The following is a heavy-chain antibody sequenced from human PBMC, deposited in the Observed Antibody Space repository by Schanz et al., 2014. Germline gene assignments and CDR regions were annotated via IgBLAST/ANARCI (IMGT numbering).Heavy chain of an antibody. CDR1: GYTFTSYG. V-gene: IGHV7-4-1*02. CDR3: ARGYSGYSHFDY. J-gene: IGHJ4*02. CDR2: INTNTANP. Sequence: QVQLVQSGAEVKKPGASVKVSCKASGYTFTSYGISWVRQAPGQGLEWMAWINTNTANPTYAQGFTGRFVYTLDASVTTAYLEISSLKAEDTAVYYCARGYSGYSHFDYWGQGALVTVSS. D-gene: IGHD5-12*01.